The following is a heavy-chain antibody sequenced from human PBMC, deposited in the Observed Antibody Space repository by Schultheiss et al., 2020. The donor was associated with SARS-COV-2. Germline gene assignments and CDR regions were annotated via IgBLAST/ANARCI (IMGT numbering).Heavy chain of an antibody. D-gene: IGHD5-12*01. CDR1: GFTFSSYA. CDR3: ARRSGYDSYYYYYYMDV. CDR2: ISSSSSTI. Sequence: GGSLRLSCAASGFTFSSYAMHWVRQAPGKGLEWVSYISSSSSTIYYADSVKGRFTISRDNAKNSLYLQMNSLRAEDTAVYYCARRSGYDSYYYYYYMDVWGKGTTVTVSS. V-gene: IGHV3-48*01. J-gene: IGHJ6*03.